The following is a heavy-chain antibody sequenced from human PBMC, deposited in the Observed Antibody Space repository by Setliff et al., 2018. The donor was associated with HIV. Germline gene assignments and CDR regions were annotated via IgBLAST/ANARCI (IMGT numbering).Heavy chain of an antibody. D-gene: IGHD6-6*01. V-gene: IGHV1-46*01. Sequence: GASVKVSCKASGYTFTSYYMHWVRQAPGQGLEWMGIINPSSGSTTYAQKFPGRVTMTRDTSTSTVYMELSSLRSEDTAVYYCARDPAPSSSASYFQHWGQGTPVTVSS. CDR1: GYTFTSYY. J-gene: IGHJ1*01. CDR3: ARDPAPSSSASYFQH. CDR2: INPSSGST.